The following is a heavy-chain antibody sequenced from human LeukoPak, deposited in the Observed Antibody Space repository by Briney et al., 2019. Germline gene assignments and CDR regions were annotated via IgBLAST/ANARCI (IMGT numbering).Heavy chain of an antibody. CDR3: AKDFPSPRY. Sequence: SETLSLTCTVSGGSISSYYWSWIRQPPGKGLEWIGYIYYSGSTNYNPSLKSRVTISVDTSKNQFSLKLSSVTAADTAVYYCAKDFPSPRYWGQGTLVTVSS. CDR2: IYYSGST. CDR1: GGSISSYY. D-gene: IGHD2-2*01. V-gene: IGHV4-59*12. J-gene: IGHJ4*02.